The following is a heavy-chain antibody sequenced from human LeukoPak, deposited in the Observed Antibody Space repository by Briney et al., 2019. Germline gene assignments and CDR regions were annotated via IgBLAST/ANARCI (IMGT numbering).Heavy chain of an antibody. V-gene: IGHV3-30*18. D-gene: IGHD2-2*01. CDR1: GFIFSSYG. CDR3: AKVVVARYYYYGMDV. J-gene: IGHJ6*04. Sequence: GGSLRLSCAASGFIFSSYGMHWVRQAPGKGLEWVAVISYDGSNKYYADSVKGRFTISRDNSKNTLYLQMNSLSAEDTAVYYCAKVVVARYYYYGMDVWGKGTTVTVSS. CDR2: ISYDGSNK.